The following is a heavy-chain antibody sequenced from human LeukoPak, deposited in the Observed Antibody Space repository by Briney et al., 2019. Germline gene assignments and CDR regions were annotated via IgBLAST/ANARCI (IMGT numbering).Heavy chain of an antibody. V-gene: IGHV4-59*01. CDR3: ARVSGSKHHYYYYMDV. CDR1: GGSISSYY. J-gene: IGHJ6*03. CDR2: IYYSGST. D-gene: IGHD1-26*01. Sequence: SETLSLTCTVSGGSISSYYWSWIRQPPGKGLEWIGYIYYSGSTNYNPSLKSRVTISVDTSKNQFSLKLSSVTAADTAVYYCARVSGSKHHYYYYMDVWGKGTTVTISS.